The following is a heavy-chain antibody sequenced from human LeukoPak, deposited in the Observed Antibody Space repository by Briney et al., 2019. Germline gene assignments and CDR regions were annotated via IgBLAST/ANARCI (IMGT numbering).Heavy chain of an antibody. CDR3: ARATYYYDSSGYLALGNDAFDI. D-gene: IGHD3-22*01. CDR1: GGSISSSSYY. J-gene: IGHJ3*02. V-gene: IGHV4-39*07. Sequence: SETLSLTCTVSGGSISSSSYYWGWIRQPPGKGLEWIGSIYYSGSTYYNPSLKSRVTISVDTSKNQFSLKLSSVTAADTAVYYCARATYYYDSSGYLALGNDAFDIWGQGTMVTVSS. CDR2: IYYSGST.